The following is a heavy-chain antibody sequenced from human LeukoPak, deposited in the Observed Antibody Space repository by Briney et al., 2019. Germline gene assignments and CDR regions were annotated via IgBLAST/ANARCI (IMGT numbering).Heavy chain of an antibody. D-gene: IGHD5-12*01. Sequence: PSGTLSLTCAVSGGSISSSNWWSWVRQPPGKGLEWIGEIYHSGSTKYSPSLKSRVTISVDKSKNQFSLKVSSVTAADTAVYYCARDPSVATIPDALDIWGQGTMVTVSS. CDR1: GGSISSSNW. V-gene: IGHV4-4*02. CDR3: ARDPSVATIPDALDI. CDR2: IYHSGST. J-gene: IGHJ3*02.